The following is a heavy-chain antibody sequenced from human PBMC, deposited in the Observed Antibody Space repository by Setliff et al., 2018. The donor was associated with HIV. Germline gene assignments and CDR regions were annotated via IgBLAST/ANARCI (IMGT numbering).Heavy chain of an antibody. CDR2: INTDGRLT. Sequence: GESLKISCAASGFSFSNSWMHWVRQAPGKGLVWVSRINTDGRLTNYADSVKGRFTISRDNAKNTLYLQMNSLRAEDTAVYYCAKSPGFSGYGGSGWGQGTLVTVSS. CDR3: AKSPGFSGYGGSG. V-gene: IGHV3-74*01. J-gene: IGHJ4*02. D-gene: IGHD5-12*01. CDR1: GFSFSNSW.